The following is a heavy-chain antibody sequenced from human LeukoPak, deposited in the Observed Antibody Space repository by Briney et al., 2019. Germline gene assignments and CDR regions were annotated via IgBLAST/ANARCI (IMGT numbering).Heavy chain of an antibody. J-gene: IGHJ6*03. D-gene: IGHD1-1*01. V-gene: IGHV4-61*02. CDR1: GGSISSGSYY. Sequence: SETLSLTCTVSGGSISSGSYYWSWIRQPAGKGLEWIGRIYTSGSTNYKPSLKSRVTISVDTSKNQFSLKLSSVTAADTAVYYCARSSTTGTFGYYYYYYMDVWGKGTTVTVSS. CDR3: ARSSTTGTFGYYYYYYMDV. CDR2: IYTSGST.